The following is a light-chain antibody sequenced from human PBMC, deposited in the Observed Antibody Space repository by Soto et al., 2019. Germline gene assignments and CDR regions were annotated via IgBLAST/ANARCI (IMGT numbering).Light chain of an antibody. CDR3: QQRSNWPPFT. CDR2: DAS. Sequence: EIVLTQSPATLSLSPGERATLSCRASQSVSSYLAWYQQKPGQAPRLLIYDASNRATGIPARFSGSGSGTDFTLTISSRKPEDFAMYYCQQRSNWPPFTFGGGTKVEIK. CDR1: QSVSSY. J-gene: IGKJ4*01. V-gene: IGKV3-11*01.